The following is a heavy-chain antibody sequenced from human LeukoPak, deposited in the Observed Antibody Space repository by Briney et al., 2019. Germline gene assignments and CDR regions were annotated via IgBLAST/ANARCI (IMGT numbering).Heavy chain of an antibody. CDR2: IYYSGST. J-gene: IGHJ3*02. Sequence: SETLSLTCAVYGGSFSGYYWSWIRQPPGKGLEWIGYIYYSGSTNYNPSLKSRVTIAVDTSKNQFSLKLSSVTAADTAVYYCARESQYYRHAFDIWGQGTMVTVSS. D-gene: IGHD3-10*01. V-gene: IGHV4-59*01. CDR3: ARESQYYRHAFDI. CDR1: GGSFSGYY.